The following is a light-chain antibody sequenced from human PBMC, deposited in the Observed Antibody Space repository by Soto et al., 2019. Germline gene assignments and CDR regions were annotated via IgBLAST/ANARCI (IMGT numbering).Light chain of an antibody. J-gene: IGKJ4*01. Sequence: EAVLTHAPGTLSSSPGERGTLSCRASPSISSVLLVWYLQKPGQEPRLLIYGASTRTNGIPDRFRGSGSWTDFALTSSRLEPDDVAVSCCQHYGGSPLTVGGGPKVELQ. CDR1: PSISSVL. CDR2: GAS. V-gene: IGKV3-20*01. CDR3: QHYGGSPLT.